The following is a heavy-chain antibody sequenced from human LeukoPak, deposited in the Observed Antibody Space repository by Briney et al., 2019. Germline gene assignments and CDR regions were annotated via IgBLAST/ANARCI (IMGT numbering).Heavy chain of an antibody. Sequence: ASVKVSCKASGYTFTGYYLHWVRQAPGQGLEWMGRIKPNSGGTNYAQKFQGRVTMTRDTSISTAYMEVSRLISDDTAVYYCARVFGRQLPDYWGQGTLVTVSS. CDR1: GYTFTGYY. CDR3: ARVFGRQLPDY. J-gene: IGHJ4*02. V-gene: IGHV1-2*06. CDR2: IKPNSGGT. D-gene: IGHD1-26*01.